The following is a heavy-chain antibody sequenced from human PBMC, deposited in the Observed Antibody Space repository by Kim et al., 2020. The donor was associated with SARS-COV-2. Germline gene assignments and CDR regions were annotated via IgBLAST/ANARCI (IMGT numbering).Heavy chain of an antibody. J-gene: IGHJ4*02. CDR2: ISDSGVTT. Sequence: GGSLRLSCAAAEFPFNTYAMSWVRQAPGSGLEWVSTISDSGVTTFYVDSVKGRFTISRDNSKNTLFLHMSSLRVEDTAVYYCTGSRGGLRFHSFDYWGQGTQVTVSS. CDR3: TGSRGGLRFHSFDY. V-gene: IGHV3-23*01. CDR1: EFPFNTYA. D-gene: IGHD2-21*02.